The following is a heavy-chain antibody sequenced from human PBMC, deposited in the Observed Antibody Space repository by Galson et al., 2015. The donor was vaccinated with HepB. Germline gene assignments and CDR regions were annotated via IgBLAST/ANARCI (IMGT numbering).Heavy chain of an antibody. V-gene: IGHV1-24*01. CDR3: ATYPTYGSGSYYWAHFDY. J-gene: IGHJ4*02. CDR1: GYTLTELS. CDR2: FDPEDGET. D-gene: IGHD3-10*01. Sequence: SVKVSCKVSGYTLTELSMHWVRQAPGKGLEWMGGFDPEDGETIYAQKFQGRVTMTEDTSTDTAYMELSSLRSEDTAVYYCATYPTYGSGSYYWAHFDYWGQGTLVTVSS.